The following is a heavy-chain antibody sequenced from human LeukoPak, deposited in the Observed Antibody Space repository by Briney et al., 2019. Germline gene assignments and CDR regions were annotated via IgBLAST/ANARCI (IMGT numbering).Heavy chain of an antibody. CDR2: MFYAEST. CDR3: ASTSNTWLGLPYFDS. J-gene: IGHJ4*02. V-gene: IGHV4-61*01. Sequence: PSETLSLTCTVSGVSVSDGNYYWSWIRQPPGKGLEWMGYMFYAESTKYNPSLNSRVTISVDRSKNQVSLNLTSVTAADTAVYYCASTSNTWLGLPYFDSWGQGTLVTVSA. D-gene: IGHD3-10*01. CDR1: GVSVSDGNYY.